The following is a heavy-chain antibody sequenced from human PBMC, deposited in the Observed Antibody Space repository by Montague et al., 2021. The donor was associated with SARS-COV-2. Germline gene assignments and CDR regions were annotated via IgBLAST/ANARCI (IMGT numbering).Heavy chain of an antibody. V-gene: IGHV4-39*01. CDR2: IYESGST. J-gene: IGHJ4*01. D-gene: IGHD2-15*01. CDR1: GGSISSSSCY. Sequence: SETLSLTCTVSGGSISSSSCYWGWMRQPPGKEPEWSGSIYESGSTFYNPYLRSRVTIAVDTSKNQFSLRLRSATATDTAECFCAQGGSDGNYSDLWGQGTLAIATAKCQIHLALRLVTAAAAAAALFERARGEAEYRYPDYWGHGTLVTVSS. CDR3: AQGGSDGNYSDLWGQGTLAIATAKCQIHLALRLVTAAAAAAALFERARGEAEYRYPDY.